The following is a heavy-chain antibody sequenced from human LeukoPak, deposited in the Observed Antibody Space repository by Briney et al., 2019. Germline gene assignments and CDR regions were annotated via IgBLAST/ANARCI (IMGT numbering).Heavy chain of an antibody. V-gene: IGHV3-23*01. J-gene: IGHJ6*02. Sequence: PGGSLRLSCAASGFTFSSYAMSWVRQAPGKGPEWVTAIGGSGGSTYYADSVKGRFTISRDNSKNTLDLQMNSLRAEDTAIYYCAKGLRVGTTNRYFYGMDVWGQGTTVTVSS. CDR3: AKGLRVGTTNRYFYGMDV. D-gene: IGHD1-26*01. CDR1: GFTFSSYA. CDR2: IGGSGGST.